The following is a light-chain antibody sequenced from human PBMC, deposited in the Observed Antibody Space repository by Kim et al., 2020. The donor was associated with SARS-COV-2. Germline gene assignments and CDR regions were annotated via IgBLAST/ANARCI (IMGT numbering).Light chain of an antibody. J-gene: IGLJ3*02. CDR1: SNNVGNQG. Sequence: QAGLTQSPSVSKGLRQTATLTCTGNSNNVGNQGAAWLQQHQGHPPKLLSYRNNNRPSGISERLSASRSGNTASLTITGLQPEDEADYYCAAWDSSLSLWVFGGGTQLTVL. CDR2: RNN. V-gene: IGLV10-54*01. CDR3: AAWDSSLSLWV.